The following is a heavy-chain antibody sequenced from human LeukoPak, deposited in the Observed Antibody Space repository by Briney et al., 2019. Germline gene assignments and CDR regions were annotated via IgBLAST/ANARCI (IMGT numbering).Heavy chain of an antibody. V-gene: IGHV1-2*02. J-gene: IGHJ6*03. CDR1: GYTFTGYY. Sequence: ASVKVSCKASGYTFTGYYMHWVRQAPGQGLEWMGWINPNSGGTNYAQKFQGRVTMTRDTSISTAYMELSRLRSDDTAVYYCARKADYYYYYMDVGGKGTRVTVSS. CDR2: INPNSGGT. CDR3: ARKADYYYYYMDV.